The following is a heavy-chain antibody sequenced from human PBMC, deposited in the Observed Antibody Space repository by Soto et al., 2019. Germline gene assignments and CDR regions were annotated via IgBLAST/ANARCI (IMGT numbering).Heavy chain of an antibody. CDR3: ARPPNYYDSRGYYDY. V-gene: IGHV3-21*01. Sequence: GWSLRLSCAASGLTFRIYSMNWLRQAPGKGLEWVSSISSSSSYIYYADSVKGRFTISRDNAKNSLYLQMNSLRAEDTAVYYCARPPNYYDSRGYYDYWGLGTLVTVSS. D-gene: IGHD3-22*01. J-gene: IGHJ4*02. CDR1: GLTFRIYS. CDR2: ISSSSSYI.